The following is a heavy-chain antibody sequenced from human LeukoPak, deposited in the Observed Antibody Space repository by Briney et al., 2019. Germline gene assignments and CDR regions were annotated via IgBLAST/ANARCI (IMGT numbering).Heavy chain of an antibody. CDR3: ATSRTFGY. CDR2: IKQDGSEK. D-gene: IGHD2-2*01. V-gene: IGHV3-7*03. Sequence: GGSLRLSCTASGFTFSSYWVNWVRQAPGKGLEWVANIKQDGSEKYYVDSVKGRFTISRDNTKNSLYLQMNNLGTDDTAVYYCATSRTFGYWGQGTLVTVSS. J-gene: IGHJ4*02. CDR1: GFTFSSYW.